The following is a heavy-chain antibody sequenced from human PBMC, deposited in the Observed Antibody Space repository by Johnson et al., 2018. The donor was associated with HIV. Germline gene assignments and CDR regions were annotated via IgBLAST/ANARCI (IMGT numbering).Heavy chain of an antibody. V-gene: IGHV3-66*01. J-gene: IGHJ3*01. CDR2: LYSGGNT. CDR3: ARDGESQQLPLGDALDV. CDR1: GFTFDDND. Sequence: LQLVESGGGLVQPGGSLRLSSTVPGFTFDDNDMSRVRQDPGKGLECVSVLYSGGNTYYADSVRGRFTISRDTSKNTLYLQMSSLKVEDTALYYCARDGESQQLPLGDALDVWGRGTMIIVSS. D-gene: IGHD6-13*01.